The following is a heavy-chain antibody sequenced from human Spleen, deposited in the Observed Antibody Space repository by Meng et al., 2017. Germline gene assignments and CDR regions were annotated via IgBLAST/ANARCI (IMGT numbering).Heavy chain of an antibody. D-gene: IGHD6-13*01. J-gene: IGHJ4*02. CDR1: GYNFPDYW. CDR2: IDPKSGDT. CDR3: ARDEDISAAGKLFGDY. Sequence: ASVKVSCKPSGYNFPDYWLHWVRRAPGQDLEWMGRIDPKSGDTHYAQRFQGRVTMTGDTSISTAYMELSGLRSDDTAMYYCARDEDISAAGKLFGDYWGQGTLVTVSS. V-gene: IGHV1-2*06.